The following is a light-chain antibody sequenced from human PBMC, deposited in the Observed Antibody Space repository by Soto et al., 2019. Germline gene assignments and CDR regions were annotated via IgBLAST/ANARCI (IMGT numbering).Light chain of an antibody. CDR1: SSDVGEENY. V-gene: IGLV2-8*01. Sequence: SVLTQPPSASGSPGQSVTITCSGTSSDVGEENYVSWYQQHPGKVPKLILYEVSKRPSGVPDSFSGSRSGNTASLTVSGLQAEDEADYYCSSFAGSPVVFGGGTKLTVL. CDR2: EVS. J-gene: IGLJ2*01. CDR3: SSFAGSPVV.